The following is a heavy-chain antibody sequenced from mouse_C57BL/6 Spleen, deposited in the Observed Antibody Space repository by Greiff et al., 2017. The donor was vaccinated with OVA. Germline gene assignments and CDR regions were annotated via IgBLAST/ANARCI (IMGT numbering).Heavy chain of an antibody. CDR2: ISTYYGDA. V-gene: IGHV1-67*01. J-gene: IGHJ1*03. Sequence: QVHVKQSGPELVRPGVSVKISCKGSGYTFTDYAMHWVKQSPAKRLEWIGVISTYYGDASYNQKFKDKATMTVDKSSSTAYMELARLTSEDSAVYYCAQITTVVAPYWYFDVWGTGTTVTVSS. CDR1: GYTFTDYA. CDR3: AQITTVVAPYWYFDV. D-gene: IGHD1-1*01.